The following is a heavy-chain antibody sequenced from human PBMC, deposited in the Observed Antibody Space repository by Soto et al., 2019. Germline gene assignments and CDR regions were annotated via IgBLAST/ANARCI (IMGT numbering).Heavy chain of an antibody. Sequence: QVQLMQSGAEVKKPGASVKVSCKASGDTFTEYYIHWVRQAPGQGLEWMGTVNPSGGHTTYAQHFLGRVTMTRDTANSTLYMELTSLISEDRAVYYCARGGHVVVVTAALDYWGQGTLVTVSS. CDR2: VNPSGGHT. V-gene: IGHV1-46*01. CDR1: GDTFTEYY. D-gene: IGHD2-21*02. CDR3: ARGGHVVVVTAALDY. J-gene: IGHJ4*02.